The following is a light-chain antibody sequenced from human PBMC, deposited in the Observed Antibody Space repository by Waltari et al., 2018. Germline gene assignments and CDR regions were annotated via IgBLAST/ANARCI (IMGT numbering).Light chain of an antibody. CDR3: FSFTPTSRLAM. CDR2: DVT. V-gene: IGLV2-14*03. CDR1: SNYIGGHDF. J-gene: IGLJ3*02. Sequence: QSALTQPASVSGSPGQSITISCTGTSNYIGGHDFVSWYQQHPGQAPKLLIYDVTKRASGISSRVSGSKSGNSASLTISGLQAEDEADYYCFSFTPTSRLAMFAGGTKLTV.